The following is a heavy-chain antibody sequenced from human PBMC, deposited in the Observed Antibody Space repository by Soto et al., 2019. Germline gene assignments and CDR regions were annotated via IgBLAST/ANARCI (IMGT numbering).Heavy chain of an antibody. Sequence: SETLSLTCTVSGGSISSYYWSWIRQPPGKGLEWIGYIYYSGSTNYNPSLKSRVTISVDTSKNQFSLKLSSVTAADTAVYYCARDYRAAMASNWFDPWGQGTLVTVSS. CDR3: ARDYRAAMASNWFDP. CDR1: GGSISSYY. CDR2: IYYSGST. J-gene: IGHJ5*02. D-gene: IGHD5-18*01. V-gene: IGHV4-59*01.